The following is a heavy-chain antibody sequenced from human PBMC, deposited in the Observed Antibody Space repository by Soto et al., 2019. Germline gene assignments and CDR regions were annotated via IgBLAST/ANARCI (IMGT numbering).Heavy chain of an antibody. V-gene: IGHV3-7*03. J-gene: IGHJ5*02. CDR1: GFTFSSYW. D-gene: IGHD2-2*01. CDR3: AREKRPAAPPNWFDP. CDR2: IKQDGSEK. Sequence: PGGSLRLSCAASGFTFSSYWMSWVRQAPGKGLEWVANIKQDGSEKYYVDSVKGRFTISRDNAKNSLYLQMNSLRAEDTAVYYCAREKRPAAPPNWFDPWGQGTLVTVSS.